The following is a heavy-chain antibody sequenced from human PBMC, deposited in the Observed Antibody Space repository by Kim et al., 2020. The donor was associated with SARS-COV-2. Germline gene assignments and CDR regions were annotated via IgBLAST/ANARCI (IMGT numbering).Heavy chain of an antibody. V-gene: IGHV2-70*11. CDR1: GFSLSTSGMC. Sequence: SGPTLVNPTQTLTLTCTFSGFSLSTSGMCVSWIRQPPGKALEWLARIDWDDDKYYSTSLKTRLTISKDTSKNQVVLTMTNMDPVDTATYYCARIRGVGPLLLAKPYYYYGMDVWGQGTTVTVSS. CDR2: IDWDDDK. J-gene: IGHJ6*02. D-gene: IGHD3-10*01. CDR3: ARIRGVGPLLLAKPYYYYGMDV.